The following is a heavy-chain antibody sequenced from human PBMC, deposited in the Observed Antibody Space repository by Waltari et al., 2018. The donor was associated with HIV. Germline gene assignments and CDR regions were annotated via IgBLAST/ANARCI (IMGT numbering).Heavy chain of an antibody. CDR1: GYSFSNYW. CDR2: IYPGDSDS. V-gene: IGHV5-51*01. Sequence: EVQLVQSGAEVKKPGASLKISCKGSGYSFSNYWIGWVRQMPGQGLEWMGIIYPGDSDSRYSPSYQGQVTFSVDKSISTAYLQWSSLKASDTAMYYCVRLGVVVTAPLFYWGQGTLVTVSS. D-gene: IGHD2-21*02. CDR3: VRLGVVVTAPLFY. J-gene: IGHJ4*02.